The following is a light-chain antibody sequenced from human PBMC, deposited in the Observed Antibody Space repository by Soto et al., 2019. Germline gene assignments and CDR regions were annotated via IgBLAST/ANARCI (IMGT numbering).Light chain of an antibody. Sequence: DIQITQSPSSLSASVRDRVTITCRASENIDKFLNWYQQKPGKAPKLLIYTASRLQSGVPSRFSGSGSGTDFTLTISSLQPEDFATYYCQQSNSFPLTFGQGTKVDIK. CDR2: TAS. J-gene: IGKJ1*01. CDR1: ENIDKF. CDR3: QQSNSFPLT. V-gene: IGKV1-39*01.